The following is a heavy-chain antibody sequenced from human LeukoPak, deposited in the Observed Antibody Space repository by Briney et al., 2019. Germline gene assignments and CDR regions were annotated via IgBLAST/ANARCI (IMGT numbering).Heavy chain of an antibody. D-gene: IGHD2-2*01. V-gene: IGHV4-38-2*01. J-gene: IGHJ6*03. CDR2: LYHPDSA. Sequence: PSETLSLTCAVSGYPINNAYYWVWIRQPPGQGLERIGSLYHPDSAYYNPSLKSRVTMSVDTSRNQFSLKLSFVTAADTAVYYCARQYDSYFYYYLDLWGTGTTVTVSS. CDR3: ARQYDSYFYYYLDL. CDR1: GYPINNAYY.